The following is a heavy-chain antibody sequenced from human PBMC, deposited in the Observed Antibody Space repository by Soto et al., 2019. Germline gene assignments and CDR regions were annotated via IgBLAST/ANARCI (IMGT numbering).Heavy chain of an antibody. V-gene: IGHV3-30*03. CDR1: GFTFSSYG. J-gene: IGHJ4*02. CDR2: ISYDGSNK. D-gene: IGHD3-10*01. Sequence: GGSLRLSCAASGFTFSSYGMHWVRQAPGKGLEWVAVISYDGSNKYYADSVRGRFTISRDNSKNTLFLQMESLRAEDTAMYYCAREVSGSDGMKIFDYWGQGTLVTVSS. CDR3: AREVSGSDGMKIFDY.